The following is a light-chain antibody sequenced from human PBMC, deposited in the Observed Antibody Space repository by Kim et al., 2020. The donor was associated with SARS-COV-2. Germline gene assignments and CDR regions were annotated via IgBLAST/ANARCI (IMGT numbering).Light chain of an antibody. CDR1: QDIRDD. Sequence: DIQMTQSPSSLSASIGDRVTITCWASQDIRDDLGWYQQKPGTAPRRLIYSAFRLQSGVPSRFSGSGSGTVFTLTISSLQPDDFATYYCLQHDNFPPTFGQGTKVEI. CDR2: SAF. J-gene: IGKJ1*01. V-gene: IGKV1-17*01. CDR3: LQHDNFPPT.